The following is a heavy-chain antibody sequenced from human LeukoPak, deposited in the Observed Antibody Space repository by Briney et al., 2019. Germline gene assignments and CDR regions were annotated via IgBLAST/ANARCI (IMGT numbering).Heavy chain of an antibody. Sequence: GASVTVSCKASGYTFTAYAMHWVRQAPGQRLEWMGWINAGNGNTKYSQKFQGRVTITRDTSASTAYMELSSLRSEDTAVYYCAREADYYASAPGYWGQGTLVTVSS. V-gene: IGHV1-3*01. CDR2: INAGNGNT. CDR3: AREADYYASAPGY. D-gene: IGHD3-22*01. J-gene: IGHJ4*02. CDR1: GYTFTAYA.